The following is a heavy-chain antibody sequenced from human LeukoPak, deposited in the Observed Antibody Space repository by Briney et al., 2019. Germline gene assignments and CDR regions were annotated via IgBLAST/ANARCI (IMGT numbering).Heavy chain of an antibody. J-gene: IGHJ4*02. Sequence: QPGGSLRLSCAASGFTFSSYAMSWVRQAPGKGLEWVSAISGSGGSTYYADSVKGRFTISRDNSKNMLYLQMNSLRAEDTAVYYCAKDTALMTVTTYDYXGQGXXVTV. CDR2: ISGSGGST. CDR1: GFTFSSYA. V-gene: IGHV3-23*01. CDR3: AKDTALMTVTTYDY. D-gene: IGHD4-17*01.